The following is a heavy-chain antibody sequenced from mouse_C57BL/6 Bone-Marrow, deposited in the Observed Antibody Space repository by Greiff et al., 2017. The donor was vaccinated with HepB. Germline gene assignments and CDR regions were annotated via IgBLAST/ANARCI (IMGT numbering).Heavy chain of an antibody. V-gene: IGHV5-2*01. Sequence: EVKVVESGGGLVQPGESLKLSCESNEYEFPSHDMSWVRKTPEKRLELVAAITSDGGSTYYPDTMERRFIISRDNTKKTLYLQMSSLRSEHTALYYCARHYYGSPYAMDYWGQGTSVTVSS. J-gene: IGHJ4*01. CDR3: ARHYYGSPYAMDY. D-gene: IGHD1-1*01. CDR2: ITSDGGST. CDR1: EYEFPSHD.